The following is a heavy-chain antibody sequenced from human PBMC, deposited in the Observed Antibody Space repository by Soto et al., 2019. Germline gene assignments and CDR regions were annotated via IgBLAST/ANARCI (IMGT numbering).Heavy chain of an antibody. J-gene: IGHJ4*02. V-gene: IGHV1-18*01. Sequence: QVQLVQSGAEVKKPGASVKVSWKASGYTFTKNGISWVRQAPGQGLEWMGWISAYNGNTKYVQKFQGRVTMTTDTSTSTAYMELRSLRPDDTAVYYCARDAAAGLNDYWGQGTLVTVSS. CDR1: GYTFTKNG. D-gene: IGHD6-13*01. CDR3: ARDAAAGLNDY. CDR2: ISAYNGNT.